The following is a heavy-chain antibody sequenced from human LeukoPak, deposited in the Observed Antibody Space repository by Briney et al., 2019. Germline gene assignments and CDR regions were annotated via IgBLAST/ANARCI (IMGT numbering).Heavy chain of an antibody. CDR1: GFSFTDYP. CDR3: AAGQQYAFDY. V-gene: IGHV3-48*02. D-gene: IGHD1/OR15-1a*01. Sequence: PGGSLRLSCATSGFSFTDYPMNWVRQAPGKGLEWISNIRTTAEGAKYAYYADSVKGRVTISRDDAKNTLYLHMNSLRDDDTAVYYCAAGQQYAFDYWGQGILV. CDR2: IRTTAEGAKYA. J-gene: IGHJ4*02.